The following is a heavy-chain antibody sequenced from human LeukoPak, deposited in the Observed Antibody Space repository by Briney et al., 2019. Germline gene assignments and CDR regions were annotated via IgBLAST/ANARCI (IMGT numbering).Heavy chain of an antibody. CDR3: ARRDDLRGVRC. D-gene: IGHD3-3*01. J-gene: IGHJ4*02. Sequence: SETLSLTCTVSGGSISSSSYYWGWIRQPPGKGLEWIGSIYYSGSTYYNPSLKSRVTISVDTSKNQFSLKLSSVTAADTAVYYCARRDDLRGVRCWGQGTLVTVSS. CDR1: GGSISSSSYY. CDR2: IYYSGST. V-gene: IGHV4-39*01.